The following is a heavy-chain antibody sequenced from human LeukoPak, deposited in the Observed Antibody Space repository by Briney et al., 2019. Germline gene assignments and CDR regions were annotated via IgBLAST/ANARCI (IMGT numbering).Heavy chain of an antibody. V-gene: IGHV3-66*02. CDR3: AKDKLGSGYSSDFDY. D-gene: IGHD6-19*01. CDR1: GFSVRSNY. J-gene: IGHJ4*02. CDR2: IYTGGTK. Sequence: GGVLRLSCAAAGFSVRSNYMNWGRQAPGQGVGWGAAIYTGGTKYYAYSVRGRFTISRDNSKNTLYLQMNSLRAEDTAVYYCAKDKLGSGYSSDFDYWGQGTLVTVSS.